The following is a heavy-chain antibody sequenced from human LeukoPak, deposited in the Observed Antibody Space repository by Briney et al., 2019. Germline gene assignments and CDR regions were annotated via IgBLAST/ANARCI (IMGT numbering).Heavy chain of an antibody. D-gene: IGHD4-17*01. V-gene: IGHV1-46*01. CDR2: INPSGGST. Sequence: ASVKISCKASGYTFTSYYMHWVRQAPGQGLEWMGIINPSGGSTNYAQKFQGRVTMTTDTSTSTAYMELRSLRSDDTALYYCARWVRMTTWFDPWGQGTLVTVPS. CDR3: ARWVRMTTWFDP. J-gene: IGHJ5*02. CDR1: GYTFTSYY.